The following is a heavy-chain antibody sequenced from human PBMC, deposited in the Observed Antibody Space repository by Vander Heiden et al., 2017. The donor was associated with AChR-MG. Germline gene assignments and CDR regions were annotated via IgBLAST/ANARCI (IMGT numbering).Heavy chain of an antibody. V-gene: IGHV1-69*06. CDR1: GGTFSSYA. CDR2: IIPIFGTA. D-gene: IGHD3-22*01. CDR3: ARDRYYDSSGYSLIVDY. J-gene: IGHJ4*02. Sequence: QVQLVQSGAEVKKPGSSMTVSCKASGGTFSSYAISWVRQAPGQGLEWMGGIIPIFGTANYAQKFQGRVTITADKSTSTAYMELSSLGSEDTAVYYCARDRYYDSSGYSLIVDYWGQGTLVTVSS.